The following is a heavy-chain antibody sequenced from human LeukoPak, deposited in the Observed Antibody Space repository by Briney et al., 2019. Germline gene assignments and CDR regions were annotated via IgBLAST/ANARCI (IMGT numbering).Heavy chain of an antibody. CDR1: GFTFSSYA. D-gene: IGHD3-10*01. V-gene: IGHV3-23*01. CDR3: AKGHYGSGSYYIEYFQH. Sequence: GGSLRLSCAASGFTFSSYAMSWVRQAPGKGLEWVSAISGSGGSTYYADSVKGRFTISRDNSKNTLCLQMNSLRAVDTAVYYCAKGHYGSGSYYIEYFQHWGQGTLVTVSS. J-gene: IGHJ1*01. CDR2: ISGSGGST.